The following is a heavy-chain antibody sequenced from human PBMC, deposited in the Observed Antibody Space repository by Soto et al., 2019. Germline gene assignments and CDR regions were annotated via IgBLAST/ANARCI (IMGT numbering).Heavy chain of an antibody. J-gene: IGHJ4*02. Sequence: SDTLSLTCTFSGGSISSYYWSWIRQPPGKGLEWIGYIYYSGSTNYNPSLKSRVTISVDTSKNQFSLKLSSVTAADTAVYYCARGLIDWSGGSCLSRPIDYWGQGNLVTV. CDR2: IYYSGST. CDR1: GGSISSYY. CDR3: ARGLIDWSGGSCLSRPIDY. V-gene: IGHV4-59*01. D-gene: IGHD2-15*01.